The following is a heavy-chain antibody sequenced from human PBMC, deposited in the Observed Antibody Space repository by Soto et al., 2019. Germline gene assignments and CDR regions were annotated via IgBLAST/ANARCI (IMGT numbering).Heavy chain of an antibody. Sequence: PGESLKFSCKGSGYTFTSYWIGWVRQMPGKGLEWMGIIYPGDSETRYSPSFQGHVTISADKSINTAYLQWSSLEASDTAIYYCAKKREGYNSYYFDYWGQGTLVTVSS. CDR2: IYPGDSET. V-gene: IGHV5-51*01. CDR1: GYTFTSYW. J-gene: IGHJ4*02. D-gene: IGHD5-12*01. CDR3: AKKREGYNSYYFDY.